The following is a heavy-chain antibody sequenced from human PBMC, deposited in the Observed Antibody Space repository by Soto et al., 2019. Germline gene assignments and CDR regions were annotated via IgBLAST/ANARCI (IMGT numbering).Heavy chain of an antibody. V-gene: IGHV4-59*01. Sequence: PSETLSLTCTVSGDSMTFYYWSWIRQPPGGGLEWLGYIYYSGTTNYNPSLKSRVTMSVDTSKNQFSLKLSSVTAADTAVYYCARKGIAVAGIYLDDWGPGTQVTVSS. CDR3: ARKGIAVAGIYLDD. J-gene: IGHJ4*02. D-gene: IGHD6-19*01. CDR2: IYYSGTT. CDR1: GDSMTFYY.